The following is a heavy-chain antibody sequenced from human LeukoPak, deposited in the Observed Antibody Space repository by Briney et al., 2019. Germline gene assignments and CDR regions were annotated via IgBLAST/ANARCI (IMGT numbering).Heavy chain of an antibody. Sequence: GGSLRLSCAASGFTFSSYEMNWVRQAPGKGLEWVSYISSSGSTIYYADSVKGRFTISRDNAKNSLYLQMSSLRAEDTAVYYCARDSYGSGSYYYQVNWFDPWGQGTLVTVSS. CDR1: GFTFSSYE. D-gene: IGHD3-10*01. CDR2: ISSSGSTI. CDR3: ARDSYGSGSYYYQVNWFDP. V-gene: IGHV3-48*03. J-gene: IGHJ5*02.